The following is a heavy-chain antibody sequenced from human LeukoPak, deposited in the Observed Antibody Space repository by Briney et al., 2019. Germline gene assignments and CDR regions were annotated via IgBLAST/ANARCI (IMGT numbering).Heavy chain of an antibody. D-gene: IGHD1-14*01. V-gene: IGHV3-30-3*01. J-gene: IGHJ4*02. CDR3: ARPEQTGYFDY. CDR1: GFTFSSYA. CDR2: ISYDGSNK. Sequence: GGSLRLSCAASGFTFSSYAMHWVRQAPGKGLEWVAVISYDGSNKYYADSVKGRFTISRDNSKNTLYLQMNSLRAEDTAVYYCARPEQTGYFDYWGQGTLVTVSP.